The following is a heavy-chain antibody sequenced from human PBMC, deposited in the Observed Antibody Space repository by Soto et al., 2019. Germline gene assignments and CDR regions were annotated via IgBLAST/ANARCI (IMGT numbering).Heavy chain of an antibody. V-gene: IGHV4-34*01. Sequence: PSETLSLTCAVYGGSFSGYYWSWIRQPPGKGLEWIGEINHSGSTNYNPSLKSRVTISVDTSKNQFSLKLSSVTAADTAVYYCARRSPYYYGSGSYYAYYYYYMDVWGKGTTVTVSS. J-gene: IGHJ6*03. CDR3: ARRSPYYYGSGSYYAYYYYYMDV. CDR1: GGSFSGYY. CDR2: INHSGST. D-gene: IGHD3-10*01.